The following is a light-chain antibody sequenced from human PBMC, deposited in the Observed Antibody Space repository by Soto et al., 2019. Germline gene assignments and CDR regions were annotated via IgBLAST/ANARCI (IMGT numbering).Light chain of an antibody. CDR1: QSVLYSSNNKNY. J-gene: IGKJ1*01. Sequence: VMTQSPDSLAVSLGERATINCKSSQSVLYSSNNKNYLAWYQQKAGQPPKLLIYWASIRASGVPDRFSGSGSGSDFTLTISSLQAVDVALYFCHQYHSSPWTFGQGTKVEIK. V-gene: IGKV4-1*01. CDR3: HQYHSSPWT. CDR2: WAS.